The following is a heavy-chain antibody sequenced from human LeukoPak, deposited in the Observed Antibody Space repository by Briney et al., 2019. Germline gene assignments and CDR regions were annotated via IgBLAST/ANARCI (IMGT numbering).Heavy chain of an antibody. CDR1: GYTFTSYY. J-gene: IGHJ4*02. D-gene: IGHD2-15*01. Sequence: ASVKVSCKASGYTFTSYYMHWVRQAPGQGLEWMGIINPSGGGTSYAQKFQGRVTMTRDTSTNTVYMELSSLRSDDTAVYYCARGYCSGGSCYSSDYWGQGTLVTVSS. CDR2: INPSGGGT. CDR3: ARGYCSGGSCYSSDY. V-gene: IGHV1-46*01.